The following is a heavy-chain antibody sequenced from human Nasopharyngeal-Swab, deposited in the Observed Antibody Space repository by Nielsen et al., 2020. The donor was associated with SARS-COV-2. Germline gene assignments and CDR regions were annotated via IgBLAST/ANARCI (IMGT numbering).Heavy chain of an antibody. V-gene: IGHV1-8*03. CDR2: MNPNSGNT. CDR3: ARVVGYSGYDLDY. D-gene: IGHD5-12*01. J-gene: IGHJ4*02. Sequence: WVRQVPGQGLEWMGWMNPNSGNTGYAQKFQGRVTITRNTSISTAYMELSSLRSEDTAVYYCARVVGYSGYDLDYWGQGTLVTVSS.